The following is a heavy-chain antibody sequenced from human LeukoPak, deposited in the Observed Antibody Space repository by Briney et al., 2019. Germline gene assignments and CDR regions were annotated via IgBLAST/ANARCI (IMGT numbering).Heavy chain of an antibody. V-gene: IGHV3-21*01. D-gene: IGHD6-19*01. Sequence: GGSLRLSCVASGFTFSSHWMSWVRQAPGKGLEWVSSISSSSSYIYYADSVKGRFTISRDNAKNSLYLQMNSLRAEDTAVYYCARELGGQWLDSSVDYWGQGTLVTVSS. CDR3: ARELGGQWLDSSVDY. CDR1: GFTFSSHW. J-gene: IGHJ4*02. CDR2: ISSSSSYI.